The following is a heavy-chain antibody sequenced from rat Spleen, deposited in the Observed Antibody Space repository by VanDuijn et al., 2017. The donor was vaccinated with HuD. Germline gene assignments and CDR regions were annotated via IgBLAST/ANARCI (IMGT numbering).Heavy chain of an antibody. CDR2: IWSNGGT. V-gene: IGHV2-47*01. Sequence: QVQLKESGPGLVQPSQTLSLTCTVSGLSLSSNSVSWIRQPPGKGLEWLGVIWSNGGTDYNSAFKSRLSIRRDTSKNHIFLKMNSLQSEDTTTYYCARAPGNGYVLDAWGQGASVTVSS. CDR3: ARAPGNGYVLDA. CDR1: GLSLSSNS. J-gene: IGHJ4*01. D-gene: IGHD5-1*01.